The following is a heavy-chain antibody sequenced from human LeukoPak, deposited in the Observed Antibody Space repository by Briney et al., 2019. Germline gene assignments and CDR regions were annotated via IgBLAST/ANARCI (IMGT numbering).Heavy chain of an antibody. CDR3: ARQAYYYGSGTLGY. J-gene: IGHJ4*02. CDR1: GGSISSTNYY. Sequence: SETLPLTCTVSGGSISSTNYYWGWIRQPPGKGLEWIGSIYYSGSTNYNPSLKSRVTISVDTSKNQFSLNLSSVTAADTAVYYCARQAYYYGSGTLGYWGQGTLVTVSS. CDR2: IYYSGST. D-gene: IGHD3-10*01. V-gene: IGHV4-39*01.